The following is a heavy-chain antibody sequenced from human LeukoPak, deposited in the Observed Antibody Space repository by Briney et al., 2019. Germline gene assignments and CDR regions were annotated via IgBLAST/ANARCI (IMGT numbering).Heavy chain of an antibody. D-gene: IGHD7-27*01. CDR3: VKKVAGVAWFDS. V-gene: IGHV4-28*01. CDR1: AYSIGSHNW. J-gene: IGHJ5*01. Sequence: SETLSLTCAVSAYSIGSHNWWAWIRQPPGKGLEWIGYIHYSEGTYYNPSLKSRVSMSVDTSKNQFSLQLRSVTAVDTAVYYCVKKVAGVAWFDSWGQGALVTVSS. CDR2: IHYSEGT.